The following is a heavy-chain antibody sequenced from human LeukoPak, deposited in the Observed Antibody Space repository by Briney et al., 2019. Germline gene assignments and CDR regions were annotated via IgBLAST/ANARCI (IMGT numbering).Heavy chain of an antibody. D-gene: IGHD5-24*01. Sequence: GASVKVSCKASGYTFTSYYMHWVRQAPGQGLEWMGIINPSGGSTSYAQKFQGRVTMTRDTSTSAVYMELGSLRSEDTAVYYCAREGEMATQGFDIWGQGTMVTVSS. CDR3: AREGEMATQGFDI. CDR2: INPSGGST. CDR1: GYTFTSYY. V-gene: IGHV1-46*01. J-gene: IGHJ3*02.